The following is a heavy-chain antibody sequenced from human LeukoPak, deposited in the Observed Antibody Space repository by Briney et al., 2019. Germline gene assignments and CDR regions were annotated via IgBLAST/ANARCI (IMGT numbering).Heavy chain of an antibody. CDR2: ISYDGSNK. D-gene: IGHD3-3*01. V-gene: IGHV3-30-3*01. CDR3: ARVVVASLEWLFSPLDY. Sequence: GGSLRLSCAASGFTFSSYAMHWVRQAPGKGLEWVAVISYDGSNKYYADSAKGRFTISRDNSKNTLYLQMNSLRAEDTAVYYCARVVVASLEWLFSPLDYWGQGTLVTVSS. CDR1: GFTFSSYA. J-gene: IGHJ4*02.